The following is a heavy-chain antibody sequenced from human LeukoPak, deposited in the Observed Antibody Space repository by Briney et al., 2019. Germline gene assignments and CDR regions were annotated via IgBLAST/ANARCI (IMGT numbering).Heavy chain of an antibody. D-gene: IGHD3-22*01. CDR1: GGSISSSSYY. V-gene: IGHV4-39*01. Sequence: SETLSLTCTVSGGSISSSSYYWGWIRQPPGKGLEWIGSIYYSGSTYYNPSLKSRVTISVDTSKNQFSLKLSSVTAADTAVYYCARHYYDSSGYYYYYHYMDVWGKGTTVTVSS. CDR3: ARHYYDSSGYYYYYHYMDV. CDR2: IYYSGST. J-gene: IGHJ6*03.